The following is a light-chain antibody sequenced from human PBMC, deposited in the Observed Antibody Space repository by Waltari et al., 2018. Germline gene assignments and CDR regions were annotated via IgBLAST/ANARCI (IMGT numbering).Light chain of an antibody. CDR1: QSVGTY. J-gene: IGKJ4*01. CDR2: DTS. Sequence: EIVLIQPPAILSFSPGERATLSCTASQSVGTYLAWYQQRPGQSPRLLIYDTSYRATGIPARFSGSGSETDFTLTISSLQPEDFAVYYCQQRRNWPLTFGGGTRVQI. CDR3: QQRRNWPLT. V-gene: IGKV3-11*01.